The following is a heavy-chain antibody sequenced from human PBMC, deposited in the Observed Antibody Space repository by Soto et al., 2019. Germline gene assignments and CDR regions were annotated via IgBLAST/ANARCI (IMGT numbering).Heavy chain of an antibody. CDR1: GVSISNNY. D-gene: IGHD7-27*01. V-gene: IGHV4-59*01. CDR3: TRANWYSEY. CDR2: IYYNGHT. J-gene: IGHJ4*02. Sequence: QVQLQESGPGLVKPSETLSLTCTVSGVSISNNYWSCIRQPPGKGLEWIGYIYYNGHTNYNPSLKSRVTMSVDTSRNQISLKLTTVTAADTAVYYCTRANWYSEYWGQGTLVTVSS.